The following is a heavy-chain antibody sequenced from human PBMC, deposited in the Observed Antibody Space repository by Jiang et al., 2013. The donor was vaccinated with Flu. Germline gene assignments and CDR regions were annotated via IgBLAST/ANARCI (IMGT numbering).Heavy chain of an antibody. CDR2: ISYDGSNK. Sequence: LVESGGGVVQPGRSLRLSCAASGFTFSSYAMHWVRQAPGKGLEWVAVISYDGSNKYYADSVKGRFTISRDNSKNTLYLQMNSLRAEDTAVYYCARGADTAMVTLGYWGQGTLVTVSS. J-gene: IGHJ4*02. CDR1: GFTFSSYA. V-gene: IGHV3-30*14. D-gene: IGHD5-18*01. CDR3: ARGADTAMVTLGY.